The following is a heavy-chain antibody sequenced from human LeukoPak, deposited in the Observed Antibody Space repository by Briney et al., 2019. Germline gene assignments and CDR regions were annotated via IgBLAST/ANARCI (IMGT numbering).Heavy chain of an antibody. CDR1: GGTFSSYA. CDR2: IITIFGTA. J-gene: IGHJ3*02. Sequence: SVKVSCKASGGTFSSYAISWVRQAPGQGLEWMGGIITIFGTANYAQKFQGRVTITTDESTSTAYMELSSLRSEDTAVYYCARPLRFLEWLDAFDIWGQGTMVTVSS. V-gene: IGHV1-69*05. CDR3: ARPLRFLEWLDAFDI. D-gene: IGHD3-3*01.